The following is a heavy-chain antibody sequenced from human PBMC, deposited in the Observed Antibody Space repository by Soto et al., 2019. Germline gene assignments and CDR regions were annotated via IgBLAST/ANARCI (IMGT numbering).Heavy chain of an antibody. CDR1: GGTFSSYA. CDR2: IIPIFGTA. D-gene: IGHD4-17*01. J-gene: IGHJ6*02. CDR3: ARDGDYGDYRYYYYGMDV. Sequence: GASVKVSCKASGGTFSSYAISWVRQAPGQGLEWMGGIIPIFGTANYAQKFQGRVTITADESTSTAYMELSSLRSEDTAVYYCARDGDYGDYRYYYYGMDVWGQGTTVTAP. V-gene: IGHV1-69*13.